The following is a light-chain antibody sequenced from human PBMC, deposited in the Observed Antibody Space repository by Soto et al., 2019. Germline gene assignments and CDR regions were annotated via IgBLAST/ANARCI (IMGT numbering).Light chain of an antibody. CDR2: GAS. CDR3: HQYSSCLQT. Sequence: GPRCLYQREGAXXSCRASQSLSNNIYLAWYQQKPGHAPRLLIYGASTRATGFPARFSGRGSGTEFTLTISSLQSEDFAIYYCHQYSSCLQTFGQGTKVDI. J-gene: IGKJ1*01. V-gene: IGKV3-15*01. CDR1: QSLSNN.